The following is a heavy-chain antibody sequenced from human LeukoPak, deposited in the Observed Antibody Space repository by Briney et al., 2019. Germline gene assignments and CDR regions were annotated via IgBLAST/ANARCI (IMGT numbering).Heavy chain of an antibody. CDR3: ARDSGTTGEVKFDP. D-gene: IGHD3-10*01. Sequence: SETLSLTCAVYGGSFSGYYWSWIRQPPGKGLEWIGEINHSGSTNYNPSLKSRVTISVDTSKNQVSLTLTSVTAADTALYYCARDSGTTGEVKFDPWGQGTLVTVSS. J-gene: IGHJ5*02. CDR2: INHSGST. V-gene: IGHV4-34*01. CDR1: GGSFSGYY.